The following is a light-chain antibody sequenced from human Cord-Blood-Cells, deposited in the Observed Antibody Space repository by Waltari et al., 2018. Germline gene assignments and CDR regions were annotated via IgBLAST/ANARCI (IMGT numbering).Light chain of an antibody. V-gene: IGKV1-39*01. CDR1: QSISSY. J-gene: IGKJ3*01. Sequence: DIKMTKSPSSLSASVGHRVTITCRASQSISSYLNWYQQKPGKAPKLLIYAASSLQSGVPSRFSGSGSGTDFTLTISSLQPEDFATYYCQQSYSTPFTFGPGTKVDIK. CDR3: QQSYSTPFT. CDR2: AAS.